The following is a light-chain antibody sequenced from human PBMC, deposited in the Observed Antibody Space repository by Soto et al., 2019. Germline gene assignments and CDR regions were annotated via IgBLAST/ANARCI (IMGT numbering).Light chain of an antibody. Sequence: QSVLTQPASVSGSPGQSITISCTGTYSDVGAYTYVSWYQHHPGKAPKLMVSGVSNRPSGVSDRFSGSKSGNTASLTISGLQVEDEADYYCSSYTTSSTYVSGTGTRSPS. CDR3: SSYTTSSTYV. CDR1: YSDVGAYTY. CDR2: GVS. J-gene: IGLJ1*01. V-gene: IGLV2-14*03.